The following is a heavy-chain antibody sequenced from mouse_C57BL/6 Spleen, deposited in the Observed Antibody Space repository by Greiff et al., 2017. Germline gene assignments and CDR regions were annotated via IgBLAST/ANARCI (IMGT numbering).Heavy chain of an antibody. CDR3: ARGLGKDYAMDY. V-gene: IGHV1-64*01. J-gene: IGHJ4*01. CDR1: GYTFTSYW. D-gene: IGHD4-1*01. CDR2: IHPNSGST. Sequence: QVHVKQPGAELVKPGASVKLSCKASGYTFTSYWMHWVKQRPGQGLEWIGMIHPNSGSTNYNEKFKSKATLTVDKSSSTAYMQLSSLTSEDSAVYDCARGLGKDYAMDYWGQGTSVTVSS.